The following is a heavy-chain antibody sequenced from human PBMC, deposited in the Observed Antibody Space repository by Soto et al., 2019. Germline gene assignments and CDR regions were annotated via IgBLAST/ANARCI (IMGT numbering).Heavy chain of an antibody. D-gene: IGHD2-15*01. Sequence: ASVKVSCKASGYTFSSNRIHWVRQDPGQGLEWMGWITPFNGDTSYAQKFQGRVTMTTDTSTSTVFMELRSLRFDDTAVYYCARVRVVVGATIDSWGQGTLVTVSS. V-gene: IGHV1-18*04. CDR3: ARVRVVVGATIDS. J-gene: IGHJ4*02. CDR2: ITPFNGDT. CDR1: GYTFSSNR.